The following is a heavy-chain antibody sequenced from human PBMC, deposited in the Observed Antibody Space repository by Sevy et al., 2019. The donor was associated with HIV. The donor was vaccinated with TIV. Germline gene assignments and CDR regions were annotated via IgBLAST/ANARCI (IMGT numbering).Heavy chain of an antibody. CDR2: ISYSGST. J-gene: IGHJ4*02. CDR3: ARSRVITGTFDY. V-gene: IGHV4-59*01. CDR1: GGSISGYY. Sequence: SETLSLTCTVSGGSISGYYWYWIRQPPGKGLEWIGYISYSGSTNYNPSLKSRVTISVDPSKNEFSLKLSSVTAADTAVYYCARSRVITGTFDYWGQGTLVTVSS. D-gene: IGHD1-20*01.